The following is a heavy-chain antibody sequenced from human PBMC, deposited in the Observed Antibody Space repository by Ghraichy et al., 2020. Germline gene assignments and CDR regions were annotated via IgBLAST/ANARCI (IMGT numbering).Heavy chain of an antibody. CDR1: GYTFTSYG. D-gene: IGHD4-17*01. V-gene: IGHV1-18*04. CDR2: ISAYNGNT. J-gene: IGHJ6*02. Sequence: ASVKVSCKASGYTFTSYGISWVRQAPGQGLEWMGWISAYNGNTNYAQKLQGRVTMTTDTSTSTAYMELRSLRSDDTAVYYCARTGNDYGDYSYYYYYGMDVWGQGTTVTVSS. CDR3: ARTGNDYGDYSYYYYYGMDV.